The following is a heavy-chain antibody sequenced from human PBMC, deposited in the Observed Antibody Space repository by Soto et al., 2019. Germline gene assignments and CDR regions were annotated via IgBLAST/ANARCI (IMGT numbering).Heavy chain of an antibody. CDR2: IWYDGSHK. V-gene: IGHV3-33*01. CDR3: AREGTYCSGGSCYPHFDY. J-gene: IGHJ4*02. Sequence: QVQLVESGGGVVQPGRSLRLSCAASGFTFSSYGMQWVRQAPGKGLEWVAVIWYDGSHKYYADSVKGRFTISRDNSKNTLYLQMSSLRGEDTAVYYCAREGTYCSGGSCYPHFDYWGQGTLVTVSS. D-gene: IGHD2-15*01. CDR1: GFTFSSYG.